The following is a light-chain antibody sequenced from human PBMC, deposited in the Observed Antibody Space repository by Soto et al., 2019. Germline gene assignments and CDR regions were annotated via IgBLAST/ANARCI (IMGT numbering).Light chain of an antibody. Sequence: PGERVTLSCRASQSVSSSYLTWYQQKPGQAPRLLIYGASTRATSIPDRFSGSGSGTDFALTISRLETEDFAVYYCQQYGGSPFTFGPGTKVDIK. CDR3: QQYGGSPFT. CDR2: GAS. J-gene: IGKJ3*01. CDR1: QSVSSSY. V-gene: IGKV3-20*01.